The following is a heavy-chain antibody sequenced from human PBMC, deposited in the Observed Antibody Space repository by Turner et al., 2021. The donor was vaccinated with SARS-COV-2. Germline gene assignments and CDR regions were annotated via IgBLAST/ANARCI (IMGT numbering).Heavy chain of an antibody. CDR2: IYYSGIT. Sequence: QLQLQESGPGLVKPSETLSLTFPVSGGSISSSTYYLGWIRQPPGKGLEWIGNIYYSGITYYNPSLKSRVTISVDTSKNQFSLKLSSVTAADTAVYYCARLMDTAMDYYGMDVWGQGTTVTVSS. D-gene: IGHD5-18*01. J-gene: IGHJ6*02. V-gene: IGHV4-39*01. CDR1: GGSISSSTYY. CDR3: ARLMDTAMDYYGMDV.